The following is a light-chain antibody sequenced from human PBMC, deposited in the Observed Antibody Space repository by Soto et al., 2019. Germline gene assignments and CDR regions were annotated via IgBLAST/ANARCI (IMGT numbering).Light chain of an antibody. J-gene: IGKJ1*01. CDR3: MQSQQSPPA. CDR1: QSLLQSNGYNY. V-gene: IGKV2-28*01. Sequence: DIVMTQSPLSLPVTPGEPASISCSSSQSLLQSNGYNYLDWYLQKPVQSPQLLIYFGSYRASGVPERVSGSESGTDFTLKIKRVEAEDVGVYYFMQSQQSPPAFGQGNKVEI. CDR2: FGS.